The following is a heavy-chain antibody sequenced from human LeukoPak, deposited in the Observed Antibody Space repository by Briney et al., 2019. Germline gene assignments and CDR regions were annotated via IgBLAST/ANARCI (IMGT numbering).Heavy chain of an antibody. CDR3: ARGITIFGRYYYYGMDV. V-gene: IGHV3-21*01. CDR1: GFTFSSYS. D-gene: IGHD3-3*01. J-gene: IGHJ6*02. Sequence: GGSLRLSCAASGFTFSSYSMNWVRQAPGKGLEWVSSTSSSSSYIYYADSVKGRFTISRDNAKNSLYLQMNSLRAEDTAVYYCARGITIFGRYYYYGMDVWGQGTTVTVSS. CDR2: TSSSSSYI.